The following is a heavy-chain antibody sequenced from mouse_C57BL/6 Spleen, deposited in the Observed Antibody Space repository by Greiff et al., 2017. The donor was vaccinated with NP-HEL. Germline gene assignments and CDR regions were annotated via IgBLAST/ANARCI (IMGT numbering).Heavy chain of an antibody. V-gene: IGHV1-42*01. CDR1: GYSFTGYY. Sequence: VQLKESGPELVKPGASVKISCKASGYSFTGYYMNWVKQSPEKSLEWIGEINPSTGGTTYNQKFKAKATLTVDKSSSTAYMQLKSLTSEDSAVYYCASITTPYWYFDVWGTGTTVTVSS. J-gene: IGHJ1*03. D-gene: IGHD1-1*01. CDR3: ASITTPYWYFDV. CDR2: INPSTGGT.